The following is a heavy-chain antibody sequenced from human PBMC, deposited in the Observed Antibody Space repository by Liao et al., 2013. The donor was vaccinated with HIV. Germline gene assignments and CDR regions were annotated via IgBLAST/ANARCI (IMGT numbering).Heavy chain of an antibody. CDR1: GGSISRYY. Sequence: QVQLQESGPGLVKPSETLSLTCTVSGGSISRYYWSWIRQPPGKGLEWIGYIYYSGSTNYNPSLKSRVTISVDTSKNQFSLKLSSVTAADTAVYYCARESGGILGVDFDIWGQGTMVTVSS. V-gene: IGHV4-59*01. J-gene: IGHJ3*02. CDR2: IYYSGST. D-gene: IGHD1-26*01. CDR3: ARESGGILGVDFDI.